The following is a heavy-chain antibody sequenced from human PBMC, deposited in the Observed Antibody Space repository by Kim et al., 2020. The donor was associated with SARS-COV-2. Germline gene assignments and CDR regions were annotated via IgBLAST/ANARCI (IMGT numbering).Heavy chain of an antibody. D-gene: IGHD6-19*01. V-gene: IGHV3-72*01. CDR1: RFSLSDHY. CDR2: SGNKASSHAT. CDR3: CRGYSGGPIYAFDI. Sequence: GGSLRLSCVTSRFSLSDHYIDWCRQGPGKGLEWVGRSGNKASSHATEYAASVRDRFIISRDDSRNSLYLQMNSLKTEDTAVYFCCRGYSGGPIYAFDIWGQGTGVTVSS. J-gene: IGHJ3*02.